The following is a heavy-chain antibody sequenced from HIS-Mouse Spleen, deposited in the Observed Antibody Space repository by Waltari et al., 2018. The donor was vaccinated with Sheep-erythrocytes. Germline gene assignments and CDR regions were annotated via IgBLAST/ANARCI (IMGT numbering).Heavy chain of an antibody. J-gene: IGHJ3*02. D-gene: IGHD3-3*01. CDR2: IYYSGST. CDR1: GGSISSSSYY. CDR3: ARLGLYYDFWSGYYTEKNAFDI. V-gene: IGHV4-39*01. Sequence: QLQLQESGPGLVKPSETLSLTCTVSGGSISSSSYYWGWIRQPPGKGLEWIGSIYYSGSTYYHPSLKSRVTISVDTSKNQFSLKLSSVTAADTAVYYCARLGLYYDFWSGYYTEKNAFDIWGQGT.